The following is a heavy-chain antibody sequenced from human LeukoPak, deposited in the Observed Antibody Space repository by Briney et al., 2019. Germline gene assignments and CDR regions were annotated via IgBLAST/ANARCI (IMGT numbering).Heavy chain of an antibody. CDR1: GFTFSNYW. CDR3: AREDYGGYYGMDV. J-gene: IGHJ6*02. Sequence: GGSLRLSCAASGFTFSNYWMSWVRQAPGKGLEWVSSISSSSSYIYYADSVKGRFTISRDNAKNSLYLQMNSLGAEDTAVYYCAREDYGGYYGMDVWGQGTTVTVSS. CDR2: ISSSSSYI. D-gene: IGHD4-23*01. V-gene: IGHV3-21*01.